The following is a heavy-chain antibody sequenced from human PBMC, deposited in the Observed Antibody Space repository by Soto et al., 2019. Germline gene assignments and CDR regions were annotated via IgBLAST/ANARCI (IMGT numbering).Heavy chain of an antibody. CDR1: GYSFTSYW. CDR3: ARLVRYDFWSGYFFDY. J-gene: IGHJ4*02. D-gene: IGHD3-3*01. CDR2: IDPSDSYT. V-gene: IGHV5-10-1*01. Sequence: PGESLKISCKGSGYSFTSYWISWVRQMPGKGLEWMGRIDPSDSYTNYSPSFQGHVTISADKSISTAYLQWSSLKASDTAMYYCARLVRYDFWSGYFFDYWGQGTLVTVS.